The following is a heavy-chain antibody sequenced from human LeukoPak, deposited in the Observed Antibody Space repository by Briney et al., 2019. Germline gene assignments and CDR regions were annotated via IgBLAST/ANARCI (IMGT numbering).Heavy chain of an antibody. CDR3: ARSSLVVVVAATPRFDY. D-gene: IGHD2-15*01. V-gene: IGHV4-34*01. Sequence: SETLSLTCAVYGGSFSGYSWSWIRQPPGKGLEWIGEINHSGSTNYNPSLKSRVTISVDTSKNQFSLKLSSVTAADTAVYYRARSSLVVVVAATPRFDYWGQGTMASVSS. CDR2: INHSGST. CDR1: GGSFSGYS. J-gene: IGHJ4*02.